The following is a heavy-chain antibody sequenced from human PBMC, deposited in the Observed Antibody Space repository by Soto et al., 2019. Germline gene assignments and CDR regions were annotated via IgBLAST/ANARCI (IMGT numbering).Heavy chain of an antibody. CDR3: ARALLSHSYDSGGYDSYFHAMDV. Sequence: SVKVSCKASGGTFSSLDINWVRQAPGQGLEWMGGIIPISETTNYAQIFQGRVSIVADISTSTAYMELSRLRSEDTAVYYCARALLSHSYDSGGYDSYFHAMDVWGQGTPVTVTS. J-gene: IGHJ6*02. CDR2: IIPISETT. CDR1: GGTFSSLD. V-gene: IGHV1-69*06. D-gene: IGHD3-22*01.